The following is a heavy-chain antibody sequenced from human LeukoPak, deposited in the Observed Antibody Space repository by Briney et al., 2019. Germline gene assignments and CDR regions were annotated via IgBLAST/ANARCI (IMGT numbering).Heavy chain of an antibody. Sequence: SETPSLTRTVPVGSPSSSSYYWGWIRHPPGNGLGWNGSIYYSGSTYYNPSLKSRVTISVDTSKNQFSLKLSSVTAADTAVYYCARLGSSGWYGRGYFDYWGQGTLVTVSS. V-gene: IGHV4-39*01. J-gene: IGHJ4*02. CDR1: VGSPSSSSYY. CDR3: ARLGSSGWYGRGYFDY. CDR2: IYYSGST. D-gene: IGHD6-19*01.